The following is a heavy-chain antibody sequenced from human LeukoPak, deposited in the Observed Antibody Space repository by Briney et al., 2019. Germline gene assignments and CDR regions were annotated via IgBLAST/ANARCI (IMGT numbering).Heavy chain of an antibody. CDR1: GYRFTGYY. CDR2: INPNSGGT. V-gene: IGHV1-2*02. CDR3: ARDRRGYYDSGSYYPLI. J-gene: IGHJ4*02. Sequence: ASVKVSCKASGYRFTGYYIHWARQAPGQGLEWMGWINPNSGGTNYAQKFQGRVTMTRDTSVSTAYMEVSRLRSDGTAVYYCARDRRGYYDSGSYYPLIWGQGTLVTASS. D-gene: IGHD3-10*01.